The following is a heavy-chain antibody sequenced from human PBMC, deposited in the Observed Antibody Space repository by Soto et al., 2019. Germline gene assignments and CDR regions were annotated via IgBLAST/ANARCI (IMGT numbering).Heavy chain of an antibody. Sequence: EVPLVESGGGLVQPGRSLRLSCAASGFTFDDYAMHWVRQAPGKGLEWVSGISWNSGSIGYADSVKGRFTISRDNAKNSLYLQMNSLRAEDTALYYCAKDLTDYYYYGMDVWGQGTTVTVSS. CDR3: AKDLTDYYYYGMDV. CDR1: GFTFDDYA. J-gene: IGHJ6*02. V-gene: IGHV3-9*01. CDR2: ISWNSGSI.